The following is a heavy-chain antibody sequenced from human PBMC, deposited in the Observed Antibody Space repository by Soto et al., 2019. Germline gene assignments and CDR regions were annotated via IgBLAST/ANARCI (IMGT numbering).Heavy chain of an antibody. D-gene: IGHD4-17*01. V-gene: IGHV3-23*01. CDR3: AKDSWGTVTGAFDI. Sequence: EVQLLQSGGGLVQPGCSLRFSCAASGFTFSTYAMSWVRQAPGKGLEWVSTSTSGGSTYYSDSVKGRFNISRDNSKDTLYLQMNSLRAEATAVYYGAKDSWGTVTGAFDIWGQGTMVTVSS. J-gene: IGHJ3*02. CDR2: STSGGST. CDR1: GFTFSTYA.